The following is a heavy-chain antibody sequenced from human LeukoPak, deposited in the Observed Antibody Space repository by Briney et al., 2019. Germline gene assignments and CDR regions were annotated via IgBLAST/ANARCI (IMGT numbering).Heavy chain of an antibody. J-gene: IGHJ5*02. CDR1: GYSISSGYY. CDR3: AREVLRYFDWLGSYNWFDP. V-gene: IGHV4-38-2*02. Sequence: PSETLSLTCTVSGYSISSGYYWGWIRPPPGKGLEWIGSFYHSGSTYYNPSLKSRVTISLDTSRNQFSLKLNSVTAADTAVYYCAREVLRYFDWLGSYNWFDPWGQGTLVTVSS. CDR2: FYHSGST. D-gene: IGHD3-9*01.